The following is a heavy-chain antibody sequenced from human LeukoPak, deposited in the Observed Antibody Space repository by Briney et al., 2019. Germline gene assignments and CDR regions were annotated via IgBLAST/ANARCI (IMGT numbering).Heavy chain of an antibody. V-gene: IGHV3-23*01. CDR2: I. Sequence: GGSLRLSCAASGFTFSNFGMSWVRQAPGKGLEWVSSIADSVKGRFTIFRDSSKNTLYLQLHRLRAEDTAVYFCAKHWDSSGFYYSVYFDYWGQGTLVTVSS. CDR1: GFTFSNFG. D-gene: IGHD3-22*01. J-gene: IGHJ4*02. CDR3: AKHWDSSGFYYSVYFDY.